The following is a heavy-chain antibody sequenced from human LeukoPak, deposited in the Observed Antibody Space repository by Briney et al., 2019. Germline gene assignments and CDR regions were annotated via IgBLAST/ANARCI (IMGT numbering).Heavy chain of an antibody. CDR1: GFTFSRLA. CDR2: ISASGGST. D-gene: IGHD1-26*01. J-gene: IGHJ4*02. V-gene: IGHV3-23*01. Sequence: GGSLRLSCAASGFTFSRLAMTWVRQAPGQGLEWVSLISASGGSTYYADSVKGRFTISRDNSKNTLYLQMSSLRAEDTAVYYCAKGRSGSYSPTWDYWGQGTLVTVSS. CDR3: AKGRSGSYSPTWDY.